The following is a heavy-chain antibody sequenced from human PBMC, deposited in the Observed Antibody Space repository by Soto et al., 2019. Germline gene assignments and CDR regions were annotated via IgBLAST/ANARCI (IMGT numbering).Heavy chain of an antibody. CDR3: ARAFIVVVPAAIESWFDP. Sequence: ETLSLTCAVSGGSISSSNWWSWVRQPPGKGLEWIGEIYHSGSTNYNPSLKSRVTISVDKSKNQFSLELSSVTAADTAVYYCARAFIVVVPAAIESWFDPWGQGTLVTVSS. J-gene: IGHJ5*02. D-gene: IGHD2-2*01. CDR1: GGSISSSNW. CDR2: IYHSGST. V-gene: IGHV4-4*02.